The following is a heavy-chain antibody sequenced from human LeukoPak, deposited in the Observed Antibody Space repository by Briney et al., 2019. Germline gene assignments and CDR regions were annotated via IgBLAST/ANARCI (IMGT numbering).Heavy chain of an antibody. D-gene: IGHD2-2*01. CDR3: ATETERRIVVVPAASDY. CDR1: GYTFTGYD. J-gene: IGHJ4*02. Sequence: ASVKVSCKASGYTFTGYDMHWVRQAPGQGLEWMGWINPNSGGTNYAQKFQGRVTMNRDTSISTAYMELGRLRSDDRAVYYCATETERRIVVVPAASDYWGQGTLVTVSS. V-gene: IGHV1-2*02. CDR2: INPNSGGT.